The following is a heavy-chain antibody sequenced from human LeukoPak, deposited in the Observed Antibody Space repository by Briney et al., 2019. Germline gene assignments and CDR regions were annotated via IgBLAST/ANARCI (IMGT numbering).Heavy chain of an antibody. D-gene: IGHD4-11*01. V-gene: IGHV4-4*02. CDR2: IYHSGST. Sequence: SETLSLTCAVSGGSISSSNWWSWVRQPPGKGLEWIGEIYHSGSTNYNPSLESRVTISVDKSKNQFSLKLSSVTAADTAVYYCARKEYGDYRRFDPWGQGTLVTVSS. CDR3: ARKEYGDYRRFDP. J-gene: IGHJ5*02. CDR1: GGSISSSNW.